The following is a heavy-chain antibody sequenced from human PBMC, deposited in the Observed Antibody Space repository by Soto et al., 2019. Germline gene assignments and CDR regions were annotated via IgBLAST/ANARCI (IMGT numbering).Heavy chain of an antibody. CDR3: ARDKGRSPLDY. CDR1: GFTFSSYS. J-gene: IGHJ4*02. CDR2: ISSSSSTI. Sequence: EVQLVESGGGLVQPGGSLRLSCAASGFTFSSYSKNWVRQAPGKGLEWVSYISSSSSTIYYADSVKGRFTISRDNAKNSLYLQMNSLRAEDTAVYYCARDKGRSPLDYWGQGTLVTVSS. V-gene: IGHV3-48*01. D-gene: IGHD2-15*01.